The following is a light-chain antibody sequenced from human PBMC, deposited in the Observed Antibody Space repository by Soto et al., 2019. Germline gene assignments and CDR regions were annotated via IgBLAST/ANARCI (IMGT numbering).Light chain of an antibody. CDR2: GAS. Sequence: EIVMTQSPATLSVSPGERATLSCRARQSVSSKLAWYQQKPGQGPRLLIYGASTRATGIPARFSGSGSGTEFTLTISSLQSEDFAVYYCQHYSTWLWTFGQGTKVEIQ. V-gene: IGKV3-15*01. J-gene: IGKJ1*01. CDR1: QSVSSK. CDR3: QHYSTWLWT.